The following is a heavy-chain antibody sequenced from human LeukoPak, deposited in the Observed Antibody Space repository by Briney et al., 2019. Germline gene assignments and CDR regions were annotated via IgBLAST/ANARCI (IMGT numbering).Heavy chain of an antibody. D-gene: IGHD2-2*01. CDR1: GFTFSRYA. CDR2: ISGRGGRT. Sequence: PGGSLSLSRAASGFTFSRYAMSWVRQAPGKGLEGVSAISGRGGRTYYARSVKGRFTISRDNHKNTLNLQMNSQRAEDTPGYDFANSEPHWRSTTSSYSYSYYMDVWGKGTTVTAPS. CDR3: ANSEPHWRSTTSSYSYSYYMDV. V-gene: IGHV3-23*01. J-gene: IGHJ6*03.